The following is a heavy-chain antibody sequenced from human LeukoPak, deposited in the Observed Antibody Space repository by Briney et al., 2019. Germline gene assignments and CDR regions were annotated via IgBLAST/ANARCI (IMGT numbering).Heavy chain of an antibody. CDR2: ISYDGSNK. J-gene: IGHJ3*02. V-gene: IGHV3-30-3*01. CDR3: ARDYVWGSYRYTLDAFDI. Sequence: PGGSLRLSCAASGFTFSSYAMSWVRQAPGKGLEWVAVISYDGSNKYYADSVKGRFTISRDNSKNTLYLQMNSLRAEDTAVYYCARDYVWGSYRYTLDAFDIWGQGTMVTVSS. D-gene: IGHD3-16*02. CDR1: GFTFSSYA.